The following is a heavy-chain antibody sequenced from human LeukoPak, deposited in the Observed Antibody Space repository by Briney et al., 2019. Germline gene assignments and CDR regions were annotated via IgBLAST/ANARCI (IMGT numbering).Heavy chain of an antibody. CDR1: GVSVSTYY. D-gene: IGHD3-22*01. V-gene: IGHV4-4*07. Sequence: SETLSLTCTVSGVSVSTYYWSWIRQPAGKGLEFIGRFFTSGTSGTTNYNPSLKSRVTISVDTSKNQFSLKLSSVTAADTAVYYCARDVRYYDSSGYYHDAFDIWGQGTMVTVSS. CDR3: ARDVRYYDSSGYYHDAFDI. CDR2: FFTSGTSGTT. J-gene: IGHJ3*02.